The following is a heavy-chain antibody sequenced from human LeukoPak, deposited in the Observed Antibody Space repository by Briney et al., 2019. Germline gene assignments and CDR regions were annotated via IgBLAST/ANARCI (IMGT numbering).Heavy chain of an antibody. CDR3: ARSNGFAAIDS. V-gene: IGHV4-4*07. J-gene: IGHJ5*01. Sequence: SETLSLTCTVSGASIRGSYWSWIRQPAGRGLEWIGRIYSGGSVNYNPSLKSRVTMSIDTSKNQFSLKMNSVTAADTAVYYCARSNGFAAIDSWAHGIMVTVSS. CDR2: IYSGGSV. CDR1: GASIRGSY. D-gene: IGHD2-8*01.